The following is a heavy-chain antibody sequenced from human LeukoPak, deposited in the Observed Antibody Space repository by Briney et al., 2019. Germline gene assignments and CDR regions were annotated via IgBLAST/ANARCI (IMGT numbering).Heavy chain of an antibody. J-gene: IGHJ4*02. CDR3: ARGKGARDY. CDR1: GYTFTTYG. D-gene: IGHD4/OR15-4a*01. V-gene: IGHV1-18*01. CDR2: ISVYNGDT. Sequence: ASVKVSRKASGYTFTTYGITWVRQAPGQGLEWMGWISVYNGDTDYAEKLQGRVTMTTDTSTSTAYMELRSLRSDDTAVYYCARGKGARDYWGQGTLVTVSS.